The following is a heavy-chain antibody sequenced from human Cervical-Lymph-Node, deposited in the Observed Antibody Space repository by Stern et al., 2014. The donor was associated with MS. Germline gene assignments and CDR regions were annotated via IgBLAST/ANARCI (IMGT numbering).Heavy chain of an antibody. CDR3: ARGELKEGLVRGMDV. CDR2: LIPIFGTA. CDR1: GGTFSSYA. D-gene: IGHD1-26*01. V-gene: IGHV1-69*01. J-gene: IGHJ6*02. Sequence: VQLVESGAEVNKPGSSGKVSCKASGGTFSSYAISWGRQAPGQGLEWMGGLIPIFGTANYAQKFQGRVTITADESTSTAYMELSSLRSEDTAVYYCARGELKEGLVRGMDVWGQGTTVTVSS.